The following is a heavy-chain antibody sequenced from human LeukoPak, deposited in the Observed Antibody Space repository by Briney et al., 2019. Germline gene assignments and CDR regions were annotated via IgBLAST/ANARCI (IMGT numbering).Heavy chain of an antibody. CDR3: ARDIGSSWPPYSMDV. V-gene: IGHV3-20*01. Sequence: GGSLRLSCAASGFTFDDYGMNWVRQAPGKGLEWVSGLNWNGGSTGYADSVKGRFTISRDNAKNSLYLQMNSLRAEDTALYHCARDIGSSWPPYSMDVWGKGATVTVSS. J-gene: IGHJ6*03. CDR1: GFTFDDYG. CDR2: LNWNGGST. D-gene: IGHD2-15*01.